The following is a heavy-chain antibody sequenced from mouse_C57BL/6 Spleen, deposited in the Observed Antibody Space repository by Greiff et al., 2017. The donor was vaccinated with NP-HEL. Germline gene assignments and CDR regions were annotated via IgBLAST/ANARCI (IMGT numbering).Heavy chain of an antibody. V-gene: IGHV1-64*01. CDR2: IHPNSGST. Sequence: QVQLQQSGAELVKPGASVKLSCKASGYTFTSYWMHWVKQRPGQGLEWIGMIHPNSGSTNYNEKFKSKATLTVDKSSSTAYMQLSSLTSEDSAVYYCARGEDYYGSSGYFDVWGTGTTVTVSS. D-gene: IGHD1-1*01. CDR1: GYTFTSYW. CDR3: ARGEDYYGSSGYFDV. J-gene: IGHJ1*03.